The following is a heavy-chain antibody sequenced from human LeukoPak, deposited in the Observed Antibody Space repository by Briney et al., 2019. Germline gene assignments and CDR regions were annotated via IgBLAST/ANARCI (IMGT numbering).Heavy chain of an antibody. Sequence: GGSLRLSCAASGFTFSTYWMSWVRQAPGKGLEWVANIKQDGSEKDYVDSVKGRFTISRDNAKNSLYLQMDSLRAGDTAVYYCAGGVFGVVIDYWGQGTLVTVSS. CDR3: AGGVFGVVIDY. V-gene: IGHV3-7*04. D-gene: IGHD3-3*01. J-gene: IGHJ4*02. CDR2: IKQDGSEK. CDR1: GFTFSTYW.